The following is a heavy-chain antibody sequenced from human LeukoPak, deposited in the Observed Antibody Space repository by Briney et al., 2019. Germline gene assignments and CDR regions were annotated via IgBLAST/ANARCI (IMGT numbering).Heavy chain of an antibody. CDR1: VGTFSSYS. Sequence: SSVKVSCKASVGTFSSYSISWVRQDPGPGLEWIGGIMPIFGTANYAQKFEARVTITPVDSTGPAYMVLRSVRCEDSAVDYCSVDRYVDFWSGYYFTPYYFVNWGQGTLVTVSS. J-gene: IGHJ4*02. CDR3: SVDRYVDFWSGYYFTPYYFVN. CDR2: IMPIFGTA. V-gene: IGHV1-69*01. D-gene: IGHD3-3*01.